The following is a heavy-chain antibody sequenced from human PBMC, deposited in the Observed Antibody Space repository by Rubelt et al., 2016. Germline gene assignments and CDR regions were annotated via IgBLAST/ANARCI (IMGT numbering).Heavy chain of an antibody. CDR3: AKGRVDEKKRAQWLPMYYLDY. V-gene: IGHV3-30*18. CDR1: GFTFSSYS. J-gene: IGHJ4*02. CDR2: ISYDGSNK. D-gene: IGHD6-19*01. Sequence: VQLVESGGGLIQPGGSLRLSCAASGFTFSSYSMNWVRQAPGKGLEWVAVISYDGSNKYYADSVKGRFTISRDNSKNSLYLQMNSLRAEDTAVYYCAKGRVDEKKRAQWLPMYYLDYWGQRTLITVS.